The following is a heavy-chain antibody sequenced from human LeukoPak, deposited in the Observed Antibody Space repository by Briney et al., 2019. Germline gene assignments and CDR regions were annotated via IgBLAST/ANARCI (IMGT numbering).Heavy chain of an antibody. Sequence: PSETLSLTCTVSGGSISSYYWSWIRQPPGKGLEWIGYIYYSGSTYYNPSLKSRVTISVDTSKNQFSLKLSSVTAADTAVYYCARKDSSSWYSGWFDPWGQGTLVTVSS. CDR2: IYYSGST. D-gene: IGHD6-13*01. V-gene: IGHV4-59*12. J-gene: IGHJ5*02. CDR3: ARKDSSSWYSGWFDP. CDR1: GGSISSYY.